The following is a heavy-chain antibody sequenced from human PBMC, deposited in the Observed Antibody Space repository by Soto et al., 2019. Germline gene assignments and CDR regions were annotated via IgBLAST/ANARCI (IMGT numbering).Heavy chain of an antibody. CDR2: IYYSGSN. CDR3: SRFTRSYGGSGNWDQH. D-gene: IGHD2-15*01. J-gene: IGHJ1*01. Sequence: PSETLSLTCTVSGGSISGGYYCWSWIRPPPGKGLEWLGYIYYSGSNYYNPSLKSRVTISVDTNKNQFSLKLRSVTAADTSYYYFSRFTRSYGGSGNWDQHWGQGALVTVSS. V-gene: IGHV4-30-4*01. CDR1: GGSISGGYYC.